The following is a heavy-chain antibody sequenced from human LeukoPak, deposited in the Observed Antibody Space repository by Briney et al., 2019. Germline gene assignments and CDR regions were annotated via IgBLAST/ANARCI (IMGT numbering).Heavy chain of an antibody. CDR2: MSPNSGNT. V-gene: IGHV1-8*01. D-gene: IGHD6-19*01. CDR3: ARGRGSGHKENWFDP. CDR1: GYTFTTYD. Sequence: ASVKVSCKASGYTFTTYDINWVRRATGQGLEWMGWMSPNSGNTGYAQKFQGRVTMTRNTSISTAYMEVSSLRSEDTAVYYCARGRGSGHKENWFDPWGQGTLVTVSS. J-gene: IGHJ5*02.